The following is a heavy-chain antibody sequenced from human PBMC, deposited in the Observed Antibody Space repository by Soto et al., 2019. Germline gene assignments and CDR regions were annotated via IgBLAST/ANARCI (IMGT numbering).Heavy chain of an antibody. D-gene: IGHD2-8*01. CDR3: ARRYAGNFDY. CDR1: GGSISSYY. V-gene: IGHV4-59*01. CDR2: IYYSGST. Sequence: QVQLQESCPGLVKPSETLSLTCTVSGGSISSYYWSWIRQPPGKGLEWIGYIYYSGSTNYNPSLKSRVTISVDTSKNQFSLKLSSVTAADTAVYYCARRYAGNFDYWGQGTLVTVSS. J-gene: IGHJ4*02.